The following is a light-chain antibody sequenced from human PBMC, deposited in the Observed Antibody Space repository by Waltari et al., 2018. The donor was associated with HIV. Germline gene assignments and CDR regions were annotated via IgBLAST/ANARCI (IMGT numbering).Light chain of an antibody. Sequence: DIQMTQSPSSLSASVGDSVTITCRATQTINTYLTWYQQKPGKAPKLLIYTASNLQSGVPSRFNGSGSGTEFTLTISSLQPEDFATYYCQQSYSTPRTFGQGTKVEIK. V-gene: IGKV1-39*01. CDR3: QQSYSTPRT. J-gene: IGKJ1*01. CDR2: TAS. CDR1: QTINTY.